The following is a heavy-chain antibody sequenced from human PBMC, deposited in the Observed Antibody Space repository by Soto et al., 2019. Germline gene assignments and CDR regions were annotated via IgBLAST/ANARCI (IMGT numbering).Heavy chain of an antibody. V-gene: IGHV3-23*01. J-gene: IGHJ2*01. CDR1: GFNFNIFG. CDR2: ITGNGGST. CDR3: AKDSNNGGVLIRYFDL. D-gene: IGHD2-8*01. Sequence: PGGSLRLSCAASGFNFNIFGLHWVRQTPGKGLEWVSGITGNGGSTYYADSVKGRFTISRDNSKDTLYLQMNSLTVEDTAVYYCAKDSNNGGVLIRYFDLWGRGTLVTVSS.